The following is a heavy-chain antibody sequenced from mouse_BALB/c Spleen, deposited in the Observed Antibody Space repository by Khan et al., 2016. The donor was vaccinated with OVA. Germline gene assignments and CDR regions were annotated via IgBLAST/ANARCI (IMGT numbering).Heavy chain of an antibody. V-gene: IGHV1-76*01. CDR1: GYIFTNYW. CDR2: IYPGTGST. Sequence: VELVESGTELVRPGASVKLSCKTSGYIFTNYWIHWVKQRSGQGLEWLARIYPGTGSTYYNETFKGKATLTADKSSSTAYMQLISLKSEVSAVYCCAREKYGNYWGAMDYWGQGTSVTVSS. J-gene: IGHJ4*01. D-gene: IGHD2-10*02. CDR3: AREKYGNYWGAMDY.